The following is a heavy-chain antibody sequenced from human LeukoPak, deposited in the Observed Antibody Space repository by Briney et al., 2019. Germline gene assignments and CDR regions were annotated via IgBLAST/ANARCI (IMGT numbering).Heavy chain of an antibody. CDR1: GFTVNSNY. CDR2: ISYDGRNK. D-gene: IGHD2-2*01. Sequence: PGGSLRLSCAASGFTVNSNYMNWVRQAPGKGLEWVAVISYDGRNKHYPDSVKGRFTISRDISTDTLWLQMDSLRTEDTAVYYCAKGPLRGTAAAIDYWGQGTLVTVSS. V-gene: IGHV3-30*18. CDR3: AKGPLRGTAAAIDY. J-gene: IGHJ4*02.